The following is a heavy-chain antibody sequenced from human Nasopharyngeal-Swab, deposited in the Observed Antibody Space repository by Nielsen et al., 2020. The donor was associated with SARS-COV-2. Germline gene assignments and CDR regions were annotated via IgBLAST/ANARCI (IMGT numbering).Heavy chain of an antibody. CDR3: ARGGIPTGDLPTGYYFDY. Sequence: GSLRLSCAVYGGSFSGYYWSWVCQPPGKGLEWIGEINHSGSTNYNPSLKSRVTISVDTSKNQFSLKLSSVTAADTAVYYCARGGIPTGDLPTGYYFDYWGQGTLVTISS. CDR2: INHSGST. D-gene: IGHD7-27*01. V-gene: IGHV4-34*01. CDR1: GGSFSGYY. J-gene: IGHJ4*02.